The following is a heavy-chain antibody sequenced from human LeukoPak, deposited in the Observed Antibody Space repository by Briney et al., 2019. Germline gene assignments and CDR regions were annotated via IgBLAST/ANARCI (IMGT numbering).Heavy chain of an antibody. CDR3: VRYSPQVYYYYYMDV. CDR2: IYTSGST. Sequence: SQTLSLTCTVSGGSISSGSYYWSWIRQPAGKGLEWIGRIYTSGSTNYNPSLKSRVTISVDTSKNQFSLKLSSVTAADTAVYYCVRYSPQVYYYYYMDVWGKGTTVTVSS. D-gene: IGHD2-15*01. J-gene: IGHJ6*03. CDR1: GGSISSGSYY. V-gene: IGHV4-61*02.